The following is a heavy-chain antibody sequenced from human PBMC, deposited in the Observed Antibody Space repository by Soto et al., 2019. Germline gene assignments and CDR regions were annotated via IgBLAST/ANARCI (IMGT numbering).Heavy chain of an antibody. V-gene: IGHV1-58*02. CDR2: IVVGSGNT. CDR1: GFTFTSSA. D-gene: IGHD6-19*01. CDR3: AKIDKFNPQSSGWANRFDY. Sequence: SVKVSCKASGFTFTSSAMQWVRQARGQRLEWIGWIVVGSGNTNYAQKFQERVTITRDMSTSTAYMELSSLRSEDTAVYYCAKIDKFNPQSSGWANRFDYWGQGTLVTVSS. J-gene: IGHJ4*02.